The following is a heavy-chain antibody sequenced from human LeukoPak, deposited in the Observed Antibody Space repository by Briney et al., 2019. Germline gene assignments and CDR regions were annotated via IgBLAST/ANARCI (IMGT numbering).Heavy chain of an antibody. V-gene: IGHV3-21*01. Sequence: GGSLRLSCTASGFTFSTYAMSWVRQAPGKGLEWVSSISSSSSYIYYADSVKGRFTISRGNAKNSLYLQMNSLRAEDTAVYYCARGGYSYDKRVDYWGQGTLVTVSS. CDR2: ISSSSSYI. CDR3: ARGGYSYDKRVDY. D-gene: IGHD5-18*01. J-gene: IGHJ4*02. CDR1: GFTFSTYA.